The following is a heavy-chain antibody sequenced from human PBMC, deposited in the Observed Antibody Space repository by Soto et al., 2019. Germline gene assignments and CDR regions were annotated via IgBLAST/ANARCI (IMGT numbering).Heavy chain of an antibody. J-gene: IGHJ4*02. CDR1: GGSISSYY. V-gene: IGHV4-59*01. CDR2: IFYTGST. Sequence: SETLSLTCTVSGGSISSYYWSWIRQPPGKGLEWIGYIFYTGSTNYNPSLKSRVTISLDTSKKQFFLKLSSVTAADTAVYYCARGLNDYWGQGILVTVSS. CDR3: ARGLNDY.